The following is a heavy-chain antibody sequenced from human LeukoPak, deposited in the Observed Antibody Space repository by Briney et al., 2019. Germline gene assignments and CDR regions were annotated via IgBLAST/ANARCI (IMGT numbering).Heavy chain of an antibody. Sequence: SVRVSCKASGGTFSSYAISWVRQAPGQGLEWMGGIIPIFGTANYAQKFQGRVTVTTDESTSTAYMELSSLRSEDTAVYYCARDPGYGVPWFDPWGQGTLVTVSS. J-gene: IGHJ5*02. CDR1: GGTFSSYA. D-gene: IGHD4-17*01. V-gene: IGHV1-69*05. CDR3: ARDPGYGVPWFDP. CDR2: IIPIFGTA.